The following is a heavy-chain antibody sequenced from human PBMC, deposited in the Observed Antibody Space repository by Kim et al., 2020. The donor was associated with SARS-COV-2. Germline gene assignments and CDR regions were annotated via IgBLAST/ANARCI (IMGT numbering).Heavy chain of an antibody. J-gene: IGHJ4*02. Sequence: GESLKISCKGSGYSFTSYWIGWVRQMPGKGLEWMGIIYPGDSDTRYSPSFQGQVTISADKSISTAYLQWSSLKASDTAMYYCARALPFGFGELYYFDYWGQGTLVTVSS. D-gene: IGHD3-10*01. V-gene: IGHV5-51*01. CDR2: IYPGDSDT. CDR1: GYSFTSYW. CDR3: ARALPFGFGELYYFDY.